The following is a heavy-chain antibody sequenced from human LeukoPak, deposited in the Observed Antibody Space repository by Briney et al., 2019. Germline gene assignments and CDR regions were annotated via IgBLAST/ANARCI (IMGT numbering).Heavy chain of an antibody. Sequence: SVKVSCKASGGTFSSYAISWVRQAPGQGLEWMGGIIPIFGTANYAQKFQGRVTITADKSTSTAYMELSSLRSEDTAVYYCARHRRLQDGTVTAFDYWGQGTLVTVSS. CDR3: ARHRRLQDGTVTAFDY. CDR2: IIPIFGTA. V-gene: IGHV1-69*06. CDR1: GGTFSSYA. J-gene: IGHJ4*02. D-gene: IGHD4-17*01.